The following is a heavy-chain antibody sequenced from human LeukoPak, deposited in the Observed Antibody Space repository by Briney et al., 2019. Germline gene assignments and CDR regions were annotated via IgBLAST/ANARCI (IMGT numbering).Heavy chain of an antibody. CDR1: GYTFTSYG. CDR3: ARDRGYCSGGSCYEEDWFDP. V-gene: IGHV1-18*01. D-gene: IGHD2-15*01. J-gene: IGHJ5*02. Sequence: GASVKVSCKASGYTFTSYGISWLRQAPGQGLEWMGWISAYNGNTNYAQKLQGRVTMTTDTSTSTAYMELRSLRSDDTAVYYCARDRGYCSGGSCYEEDWFDPWGQGTLVTVSS. CDR2: ISAYNGNT.